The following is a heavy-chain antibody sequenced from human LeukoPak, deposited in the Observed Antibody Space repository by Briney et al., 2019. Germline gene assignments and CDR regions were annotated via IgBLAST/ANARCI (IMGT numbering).Heavy chain of an antibody. CDR3: ARLGEWELPNWFDP. CDR1: GGSISSYY. J-gene: IGHJ5*02. V-gene: IGHV4-59*08. CDR2: IYYSGST. D-gene: IGHD1-26*01. Sequence: SETLSLTCAVSGGSISSYYWSWIRQPPGKGLEWIGYIYYSGSTNYNPPLKSRVTISVDTSKNQFSLKLSSVTAADTAVYYCARLGEWELPNWFDPWGQGTLVTVSS.